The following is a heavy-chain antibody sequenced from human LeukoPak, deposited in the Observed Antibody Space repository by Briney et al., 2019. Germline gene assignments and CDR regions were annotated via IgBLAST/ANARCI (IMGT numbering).Heavy chain of an antibody. Sequence: SVQVSCKASGGSFSNYAISWVRQAPGQGLEWMGGIIPILGSATYAQHFQGRVTITMDESTTTAYMELSSLRPGDTAVFYCARGERAIPIYYWGQGTLVTVSS. CDR1: GGSFSNYA. CDR3: ARGERAIPIYY. J-gene: IGHJ4*02. D-gene: IGHD3-10*01. CDR2: IIPILGSA. V-gene: IGHV1-69*05.